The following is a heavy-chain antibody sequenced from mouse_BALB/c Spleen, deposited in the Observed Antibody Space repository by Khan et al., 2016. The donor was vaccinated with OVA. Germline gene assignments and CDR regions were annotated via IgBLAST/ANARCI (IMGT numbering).Heavy chain of an antibody. D-gene: IGHD2-14*01. J-gene: IGHJ3*01. CDR3: STEVHYCGNDGVGFAY. CDR1: GYTFTSYT. Sequence: QVQLQQSGAELARPGASVKMSCKASGYTFTSYTMHWVKQRPGQGLEWIGYINPSDGYTNYYQKFKGKATLTADKSSSTAYMQLSSLTSEDSAVFSGSTEVHYCGNDGVGFAYWGQGTLVTVSS. V-gene: IGHV1-4*01. CDR2: INPSDGYT.